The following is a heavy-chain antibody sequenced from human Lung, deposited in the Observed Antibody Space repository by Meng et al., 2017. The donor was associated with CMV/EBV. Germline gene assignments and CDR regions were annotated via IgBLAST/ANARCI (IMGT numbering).Heavy chain of an antibody. CDR1: GGSIRSSNW. CDR3: ASFPPPGKQWLVTDY. CDR2: IYHSGST. Sequence: GPRQESGPGLGKPSGTRSLTFSVSGGSIRSSNWGSWVRQPPGKGLEWIGEIYHSGSTNYNPSLKSRVTISVDKSKNQFSLKLSSVTAADTAVYYCASFPPPGKQWLVTDYWGQGTLVTVSS. D-gene: IGHD6-19*01. V-gene: IGHV4-4*02. J-gene: IGHJ4*02.